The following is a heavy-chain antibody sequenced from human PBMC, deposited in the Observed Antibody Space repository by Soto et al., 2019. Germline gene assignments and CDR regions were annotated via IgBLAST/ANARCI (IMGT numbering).Heavy chain of an antibody. J-gene: IGHJ4*02. CDR2: ISYDGSNK. CDR3: AKEPYSSSYFRWYFDY. CDR1: GFTFSSYG. Sequence: PGGSLRLSCAASGFTFSSYGMHWVRQAPGKGLEWVAVISYDGSNKYYSDSVKGRFTISRDNSKNTLYLQMNSLRAEDTAVYYCAKEPYSSSYFRWYFDYWGQGTLVTVSS. D-gene: IGHD6-13*01. V-gene: IGHV3-30*18.